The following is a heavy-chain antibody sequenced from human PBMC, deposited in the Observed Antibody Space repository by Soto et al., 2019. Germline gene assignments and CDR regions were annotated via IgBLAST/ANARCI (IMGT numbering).Heavy chain of an antibody. CDR3: AKGLYSGSYFDY. CDR2: ISGSGGST. V-gene: IGHV3-23*01. Sequence: GGSLRLSCAASGFTFSSYAMTWVRQAPGKGLEWVSAISGSGGSTYYADSVKGQFTISRDNSKNALYLQMNSLRAEDTAVYYCAKGLYSGSYFDYWGQGTLVTVSS. J-gene: IGHJ4*02. CDR1: GFTFSSYA. D-gene: IGHD1-26*01.